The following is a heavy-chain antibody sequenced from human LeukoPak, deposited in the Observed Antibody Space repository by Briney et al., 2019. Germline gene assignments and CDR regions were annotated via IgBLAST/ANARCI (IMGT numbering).Heavy chain of an antibody. CDR3: ARVSYYYDSSGYPVAFDI. CDR1: GFTLSSYI. CDR2: ISGSGGST. Sequence: SGGSLRLSCAVSGFTLSSYIMSWVRQAPGKGLEWVSTISGSGGSTYYADSVKGRFTTSRDNSKNTLYLQMISLRAEDTAVYYCARVSYYYDSSGYPVAFDIWGQGTMVTVSS. V-gene: IGHV3-23*01. D-gene: IGHD3-22*01. J-gene: IGHJ3*02.